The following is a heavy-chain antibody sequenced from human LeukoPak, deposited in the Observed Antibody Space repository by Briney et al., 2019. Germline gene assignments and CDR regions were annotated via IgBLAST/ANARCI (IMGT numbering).Heavy chain of an antibody. Sequence: GGSLRLSCAASGFTFSSYAMSWLRQAPGKGLEWVSAISGSGGSTYYADSVKGRFTISRDNSKNTLYLQMNSLRGEDTAVYYCAKDSETGSSGWFDYWGQGTLVTVSS. J-gene: IGHJ4*02. CDR1: GFTFSSYA. CDR3: AKDSETGSSGWFDY. CDR2: ISGSGGST. D-gene: IGHD6-19*01. V-gene: IGHV3-23*01.